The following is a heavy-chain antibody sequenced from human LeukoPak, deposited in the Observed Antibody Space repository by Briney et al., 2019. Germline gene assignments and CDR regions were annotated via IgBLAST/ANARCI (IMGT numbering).Heavy chain of an antibody. V-gene: IGHV1-69*05. CDR1: GGTFSSYA. D-gene: IGHD2-2*02. CDR2: IIPIFGTA. J-gene: IGHJ5*02. CDR3: ARVGRKCSSTSCYTLGFTYKYNWFDP. Sequence: ASVKVSCKASGGTFSSYAISWVRQAPGQGLEWMVGIIPIFGTANYAQKFQGRVTITTDESTSTAYMELSSLRSEDTAVYYCARVGRKCSSTSCYTLGFTYKYNWFDPWGQGTLVTVSS.